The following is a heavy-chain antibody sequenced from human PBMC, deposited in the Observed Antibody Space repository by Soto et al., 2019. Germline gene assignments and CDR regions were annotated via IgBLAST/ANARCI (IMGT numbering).Heavy chain of an antibody. V-gene: IGHV3-9*01. D-gene: IGHD6-19*01. J-gene: IGHJ4*02. CDR2: ISWNSGSI. CDR3: AKDQIRTAEDGLDRYCFDY. Sequence: GGSLRLSCAASGFTFDDYAMHWVRQAPGKGLEWVSGISWNSGSIGYADSVKGRFTISRDNAKNSLYLQMNSLRAEDTALYYCAKDQIRTAEDGLDRYCFDYWGQGTLVTVSS. CDR1: GFTFDDYA.